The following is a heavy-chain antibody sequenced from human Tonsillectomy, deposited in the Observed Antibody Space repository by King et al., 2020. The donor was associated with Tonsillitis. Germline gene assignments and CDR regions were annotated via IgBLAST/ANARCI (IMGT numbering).Heavy chain of an antibody. D-gene: IGHD1-14*01. CDR1: GFTFSSYW. CDR3: ARDSLTATRAFDL. CDR2: IKQDGSEA. V-gene: IGHV3-7*03. Sequence: VQLVESGGGLVQPGGSLRLSCAASGFTFSSYWMSWVRQAPGKGLEWVANIKQDGSEAYDVDSVTGRLTISRDNAENSLYLQMNSLRAEDTAVYYCARDSLTATRAFDLWGRGTLVTVSS. J-gene: IGHJ2*01.